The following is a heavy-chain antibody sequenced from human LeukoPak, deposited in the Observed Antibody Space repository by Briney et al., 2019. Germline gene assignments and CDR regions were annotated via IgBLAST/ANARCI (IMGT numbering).Heavy chain of an antibody. V-gene: IGHV1-2*02. Sequence: ASVKVSCKASRYTFTGYYMHWVRQAPGQGLEWMGWINPNSGGTNYAQKFQGRVTMTRDTSISTAYMELSRLRSDDTAVYYCARDHLKQQLVRTPLGYWGQGTLVTVSS. D-gene: IGHD6-13*01. CDR2: INPNSGGT. J-gene: IGHJ4*02. CDR1: RYTFTGYY. CDR3: ARDHLKQQLVRTPLGY.